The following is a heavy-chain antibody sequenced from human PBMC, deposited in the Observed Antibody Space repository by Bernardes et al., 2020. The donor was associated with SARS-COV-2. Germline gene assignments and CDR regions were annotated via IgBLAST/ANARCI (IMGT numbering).Heavy chain of an antibody. J-gene: IGHJ4*02. V-gene: IGHV3-73*01. D-gene: IGHD4-17*01. CDR1: GFNFTGSA. CDR3: TGDYLY. CDR2: IRSKPKGYAT. Sequence: GSLRLSCAASGFNFTGSAIQWVRQPSGKGLEWIGRIRSKPKGYATTYAASLKGRFVISRDDSRNTAYLQIHSLKIEDTSVYYCTGDYLYWDQGTLVSVSS.